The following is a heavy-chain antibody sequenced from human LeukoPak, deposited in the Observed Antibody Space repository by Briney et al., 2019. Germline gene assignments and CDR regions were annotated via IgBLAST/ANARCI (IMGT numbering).Heavy chain of an antibody. Sequence: GGSLRLSCAASGFTFSSECMSWVRQAPGKGLEWVSVIYSGGSTYYADSVKGRFTISRDNSKNTLYLQMNSLRAEDTAVYYCARAGRGALDYWGQGTLVTVSS. CDR1: GFTFSSEC. CDR3: ARAGRGALDY. J-gene: IGHJ4*02. D-gene: IGHD3-10*01. CDR2: IYSGGST. V-gene: IGHV3-53*01.